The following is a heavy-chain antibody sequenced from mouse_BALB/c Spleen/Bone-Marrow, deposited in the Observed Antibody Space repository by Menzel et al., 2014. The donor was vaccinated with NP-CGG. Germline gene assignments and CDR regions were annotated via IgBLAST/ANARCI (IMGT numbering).Heavy chain of an antibody. V-gene: IGHV14-3*02. CDR3: VRGGWLLLFAY. CDR1: GFNIKDAY. J-gene: IGHJ3*01. D-gene: IGHD2-3*01. CDR2: IDPANGNT. Sequence: EVKLAESGAELVKPGASVKLSCTASGFNIKDAYMHWVKQRPEQGLEWIGGIDPANGNTKYDPKFLGKATITADTSSNTAYLQLSSLTSEDTAVYYCVRGGWLLLFAYWGQGTLVTVSA.